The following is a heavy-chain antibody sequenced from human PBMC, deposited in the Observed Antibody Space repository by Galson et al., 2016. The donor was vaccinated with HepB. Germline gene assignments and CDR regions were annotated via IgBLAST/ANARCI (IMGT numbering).Heavy chain of an antibody. CDR3: VGGKLASGWPY. CDR1: GDSISRDTW. D-gene: IGHD4-23*01. CDR2: IYHTGST. Sequence: LSLTCAVSGDSISRDTWWSWVRQPPGKGLEWIGEIYHTGSTNYDPSVKNRVTISLDKSRNQFSLRLTSVTATDTAVYYCVGGKLASGWPYWGQGILVVVSS. J-gene: IGHJ4*02. V-gene: IGHV4-4*02.